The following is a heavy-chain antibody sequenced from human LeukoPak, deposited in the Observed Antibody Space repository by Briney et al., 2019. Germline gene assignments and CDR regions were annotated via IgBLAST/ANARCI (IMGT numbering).Heavy chain of an antibody. CDR1: GFTVSSYY. CDR3: AKLYCSSTSCQVRGKYGMDV. D-gene: IGHD2-2*01. V-gene: IGHV3-30*18. Sequence: QPGGSLRLSCAASGFTVSSYYMSWVRQAPGKGLEWVAVISYDGSNKYYADSVKGRFTISRDNSKNTLYLQMNSLRAEDTAVYYCAKLYCSSTSCQVRGKYGMDVWGKGTTVTVSS. CDR2: ISYDGSNK. J-gene: IGHJ6*04.